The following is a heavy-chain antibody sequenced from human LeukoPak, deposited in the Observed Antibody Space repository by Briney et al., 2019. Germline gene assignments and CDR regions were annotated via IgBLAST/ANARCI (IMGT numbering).Heavy chain of an antibody. J-gene: IGHJ4*02. CDR3: ARESRGVLNYFDY. Sequence: ASVKVSCKASGYTFTGYYMHWVRQAPGQGPEWMGWINPDSGGPNYAQKFQGRVTMTRDTSVSTAYMELDRLRSDDTAVYCCARESRGVLNYFDYWGQGTMVTVSS. CDR2: INPDSGGP. CDR1: GYTFTGYY. V-gene: IGHV1-2*02. D-gene: IGHD3-22*01.